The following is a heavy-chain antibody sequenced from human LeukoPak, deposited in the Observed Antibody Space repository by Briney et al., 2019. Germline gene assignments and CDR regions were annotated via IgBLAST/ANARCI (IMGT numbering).Heavy chain of an antibody. J-gene: IGHJ5*02. CDR2: IYYSGST. CDR3: AREAYDFWSGYYTNWFDP. V-gene: IGHV4-59*01. CDR1: GDSISSYY. Sequence: SETLSLTCTVSGDSISSYYRSWIRQPPGKGLEWIGYIYYSGSTNYNPSLKSRVTISVDTSKNQFSLKLSSVTAADTAVYYCAREAYDFWSGYYTNWFDPWGQGTLVTVSS. D-gene: IGHD3-3*01.